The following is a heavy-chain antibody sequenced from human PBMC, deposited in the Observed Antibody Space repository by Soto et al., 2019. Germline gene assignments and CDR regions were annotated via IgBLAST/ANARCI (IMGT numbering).Heavy chain of an antibody. CDR2: IYYSGST. J-gene: IGHJ5*02. D-gene: IGHD3-10*01. CDR3: ARLYGSGSYYTGGWFDP. Sequence: QLQLQESGPGLVKPSETLSLTCTGSGGSISSSSYYWGWIRQPPGKGLEWIGSIYYSGSTYYNPSLKSRVTISVDTSKNQFSLKLSSVTAADTAVYYCARLYGSGSYYTGGWFDPWGQGTLVTVSS. V-gene: IGHV4-39*01. CDR1: GGSISSSSYY.